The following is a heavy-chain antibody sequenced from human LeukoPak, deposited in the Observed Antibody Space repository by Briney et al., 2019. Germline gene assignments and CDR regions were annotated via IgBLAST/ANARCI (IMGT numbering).Heavy chain of an antibody. J-gene: IGHJ4*02. V-gene: IGHV4-39*01. CDR1: GGSISSSSYY. CDR2: IYYSGST. D-gene: IGHD6-6*01. CDR3: ARHLEYSSSPGNY. Sequence: PSETLSLTCTVSGGSISSSSYYWGWIRQPPGKGLEWIGSIYYSGSTYYNPSLKSRVTISVDTSKNQFSLKLSSVTAADTAVYYCARHLEYSSSPGNYWGQGTLVTVSS.